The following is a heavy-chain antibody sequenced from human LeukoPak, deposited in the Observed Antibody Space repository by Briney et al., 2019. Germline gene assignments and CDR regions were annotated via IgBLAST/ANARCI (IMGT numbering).Heavy chain of an antibody. Sequence: LETLSLTCAVSGYSISSGAYWGWIRQPPGKGLQWIGCIYHDGSTYYNPSLQSRVTISVDTSKNQFSLKLTSVTATDTAVYYCVRDPPDYWGQGTLVTVSS. J-gene: IGHJ4*02. CDR3: VRDPPDY. CDR1: GYSISSGAY. V-gene: IGHV4-38-2*02. CDR2: IYHDGST.